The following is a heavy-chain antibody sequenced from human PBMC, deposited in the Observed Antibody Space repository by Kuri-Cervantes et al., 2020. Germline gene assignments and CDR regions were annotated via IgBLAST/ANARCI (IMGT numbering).Heavy chain of an antibody. CDR1: GYTLTSYG. D-gene: IGHD3-3*01. CDR3: ARSAIFGGRDY. Sequence: ASVKVSCKASGYTLTSYGISWARQAPGQGLEWMGWISAYNGNTNYAQKLQGRVTMTTDTSTSTAYMELRSLRSDDTAVYYCARSAIFGGRDYWGQGTLVTVSS. CDR2: ISAYNGNT. V-gene: IGHV1-18*01. J-gene: IGHJ4*02.